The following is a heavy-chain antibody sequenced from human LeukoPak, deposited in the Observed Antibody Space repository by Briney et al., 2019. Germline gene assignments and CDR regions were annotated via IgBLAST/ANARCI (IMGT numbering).Heavy chain of an antibody. CDR3: ARDVRRRDGYNYAEV. CDR1: GGSISSDY. CDR2: ISYSGIN. D-gene: IGHD5-24*01. J-gene: IGHJ4*02. Sequence: SETLSLTCTVSGGSISSDYWSWIRQPPGKGLEWIGYISYSGINNYNPSLKSRVTISVDTSKNHFSLKLTYVTAADTAVYYCARDVRRRDGYNYAEVWGQGTLVTVSS. V-gene: IGHV4-59*01.